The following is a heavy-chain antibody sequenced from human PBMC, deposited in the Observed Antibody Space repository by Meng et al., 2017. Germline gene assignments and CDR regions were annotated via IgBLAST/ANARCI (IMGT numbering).Heavy chain of an antibody. V-gene: IGHV3-30*04. CDR1: GFTFSSYA. D-gene: IGHD3-22*01. J-gene: IGHJ4*02. Sequence: GGSLRLSCAAPGFTFSSYAMHWVRQAPGKGLEWVAVISYDGSNKYYADSVKGRFTISRDNSKNTLYLQMNSLRAEDTAVYYCARARARHPDYYDSSGYYYLSYFDYWGQGTLVTVSS. CDR2: ISYDGSNK. CDR3: ARARARHPDYYDSSGYYYLSYFDY.